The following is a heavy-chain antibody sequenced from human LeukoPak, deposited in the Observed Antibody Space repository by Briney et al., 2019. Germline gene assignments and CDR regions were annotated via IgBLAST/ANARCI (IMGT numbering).Heavy chain of an antibody. J-gene: IGHJ4*02. Sequence: GGSLRLSCAASGFTFTNYAMTWVRQAPGKGLEWISTISGSDDSTYYADSERGRFTISRDNSKNTLYLQMNSLRAEDTAVYYCAKDLSGDYNFDCWGQGTLVTVSS. CDR1: GFTFTNYA. D-gene: IGHD4-17*01. V-gene: IGHV3-23*01. CDR3: AKDLSGDYNFDC. CDR2: ISGSDDST.